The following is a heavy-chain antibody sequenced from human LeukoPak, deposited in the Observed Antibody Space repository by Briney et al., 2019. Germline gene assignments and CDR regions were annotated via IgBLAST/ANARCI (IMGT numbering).Heavy chain of an antibody. CDR1: GITFSSSG. CDR3: VMETRETVGVTTMWTDS. J-gene: IGHJ4*02. V-gene: IGHV3-30*03. CDR2: ISHDVINK. D-gene: IGHD1-26*01. Sequence: GRSLRLSCAASGITFSSSGIHWVRQAPGQGLDWVGIISHDVINKYYADSGKGRFTISRDNSKNTLYLPMNSLRPEDTAVYYCVMETRETVGVTTMWTDSWGQGTLVTVSS.